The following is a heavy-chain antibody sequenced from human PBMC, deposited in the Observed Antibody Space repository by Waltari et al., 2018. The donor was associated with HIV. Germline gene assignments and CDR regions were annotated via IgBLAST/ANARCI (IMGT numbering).Heavy chain of an antibody. V-gene: IGHV3-53*02. CDR1: GFTVSTNY. Sequence: EVQLVETGGGLIQPGGSLKLSCAASGFTVSTNYMSWVRQAPGKGREVVSIISSGSSTYYADSVKGRFTIARDNSKNTLYLQMNSLRAEDTAVYYCARGASGWLDYWGQGTLVTVSS. D-gene: IGHD6-19*01. J-gene: IGHJ4*02. CDR3: ARGASGWLDY. CDR2: ISSGSST.